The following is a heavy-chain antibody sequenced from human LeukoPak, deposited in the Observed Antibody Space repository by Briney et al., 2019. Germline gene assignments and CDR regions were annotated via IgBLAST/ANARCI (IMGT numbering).Heavy chain of an antibody. V-gene: IGHV1-2*02. CDR2: INPNSGGT. CDR1: GYTFTGYY. J-gene: IGHJ3*02. D-gene: IGHD1-26*01. Sequence: GASVKVSCKTSGYTFTGYYMHWVRQAPGQGLEWMGWINPNSGGTNYAQKFQGRVTMTRDTSISTAYMELSRLRSDDTALYYCARVRVVWDLDDAFDIWGQGTMVTVSS. CDR3: ARVRVVWDLDDAFDI.